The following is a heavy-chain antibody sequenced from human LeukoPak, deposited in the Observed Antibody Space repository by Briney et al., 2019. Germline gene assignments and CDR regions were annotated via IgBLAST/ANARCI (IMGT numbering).Heavy chain of an antibody. CDR1: GFTFTNYD. Sequence: GASVKVSCKATGFTFTNYDINWVRQATGQGLEWMGWMNPINGNTGYAQKFQGRVTMTRDTSISTAYMELRSLTSEDTAVYYCVRDGEGVAISVNYWFAPWGQGTLATVSS. J-gene: IGHJ5*02. V-gene: IGHV1-8*01. CDR3: VRDGEGVAISVNYWFAP. CDR2: MNPINGNT. D-gene: IGHD3-10*01.